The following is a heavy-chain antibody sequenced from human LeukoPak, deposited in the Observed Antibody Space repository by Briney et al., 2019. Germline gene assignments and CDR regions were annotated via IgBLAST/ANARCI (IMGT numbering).Heavy chain of an antibody. Sequence: GGSLRLSCAASGFTFSSYWMSWVRQAPGKGLEWVANIKQDGSEKYYVDSVKGRFTISRDNAKNSLYLQMNSLRAEGTAVYYCARGSPDSSGWYGGGYFQHWGQGTLVTVSS. V-gene: IGHV3-7*01. CDR1: GFTFSSYW. CDR2: IKQDGSEK. J-gene: IGHJ1*01. D-gene: IGHD6-19*01. CDR3: ARGSPDSSGWYGGGYFQH.